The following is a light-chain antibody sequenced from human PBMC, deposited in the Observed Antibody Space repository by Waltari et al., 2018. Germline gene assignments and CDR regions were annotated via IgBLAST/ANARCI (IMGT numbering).Light chain of an antibody. CDR1: KSISSW. CDR2: KAS. Sequence: DIQMSQSTPPLSPSVGDRVTITPRASKSISSWLAWYQQKPGKAPKLLIYKASSLESGVPSRFSGSGSGTEFTLTISSLQPDDFATYYCQQYNSYSITFGQGTRLEIK. V-gene: IGKV1-5*03. J-gene: IGKJ5*01. CDR3: QQYNSYSIT.